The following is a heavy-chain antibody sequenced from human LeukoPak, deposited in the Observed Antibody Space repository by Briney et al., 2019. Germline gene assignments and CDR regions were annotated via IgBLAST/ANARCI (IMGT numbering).Heavy chain of an antibody. J-gene: IGHJ4*02. V-gene: IGHV4-39*07. CDR2: IYYSGST. CDR3: AREGTRIVATGGGIDY. Sequence: SETLSLTCTVSGGSISSSSYYWGWIHQPPGKGLEWIGSIYYSGSTYYNPSLKSRVTTSVDTSKNQFSLKLSSVTAADTAVYYCAREGTRIVATGGGIDYWGQGTLVTVSS. D-gene: IGHD5-12*01. CDR1: GGSISSSSYY.